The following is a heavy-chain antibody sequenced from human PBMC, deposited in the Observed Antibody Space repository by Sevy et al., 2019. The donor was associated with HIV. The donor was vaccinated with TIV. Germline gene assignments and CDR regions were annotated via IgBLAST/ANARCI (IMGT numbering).Heavy chain of an antibody. Sequence: GGSLRLSCAASGFTFSNAWMSWVRQAPGKGLEWVGRIKSKTDGGTTDYAAPVKGRFTISIDDSKTTLYLQMNSLKTEDTAVYYCTTDLSDLEWSPRFDPWGQGTLVTVSS. CDR3: TTDLSDLEWSPRFDP. CDR2: IKSKTDGGTT. J-gene: IGHJ5*02. V-gene: IGHV3-15*01. CDR1: GFTFSNAW. D-gene: IGHD3-3*01.